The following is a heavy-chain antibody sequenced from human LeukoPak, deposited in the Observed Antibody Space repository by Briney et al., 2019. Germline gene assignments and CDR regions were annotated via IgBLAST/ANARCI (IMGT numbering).Heavy chain of an antibody. Sequence: ASVKVSCKASGYTFTGYYMHWVRRAPGQGLEWMGWINPNSGGTNYAQKFQGRVTMTRDTSISTAYMELSRLRSDDTAVYYCARASNYYGSGSYSFWGQGTLVTVSS. D-gene: IGHD3-10*01. CDR1: GYTFTGYY. CDR3: ARASNYYGSGSYSF. CDR2: INPNSGGT. J-gene: IGHJ4*02. V-gene: IGHV1-2*02.